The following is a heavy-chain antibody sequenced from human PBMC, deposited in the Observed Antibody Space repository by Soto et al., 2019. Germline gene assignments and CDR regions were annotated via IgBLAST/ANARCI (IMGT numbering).Heavy chain of an antibody. CDR1: GYTFTAYG. V-gene: IGHV1-18*04. CDR2: SSTHNGNT. CDR3: ARGVAVADVYDFDS. J-gene: IGHJ4*02. Sequence: QVQLVQSGAEMKKPGASVKVSCKASGYTFTAYGITWVRQAPGQGLECMGWSSTHNGNTNYAQKFQGRVTMTTDTSTSTAYMELRALISDDTAVYYCARGVAVADVYDFDSWGQGTLVTVSS. D-gene: IGHD6-19*01.